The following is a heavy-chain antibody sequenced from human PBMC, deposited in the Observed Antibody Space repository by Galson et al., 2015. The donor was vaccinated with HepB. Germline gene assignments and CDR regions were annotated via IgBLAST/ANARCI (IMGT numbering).Heavy chain of an antibody. Sequence: SLRLSCAASGFTFGDYAMTWVRQAPGKGLEWVGFIRIKAYGRTTEYAASVKGRFTISRDDSKSIAYLQMNSLKSEDAAVYYCTRIIQHNDAFDIWGQGTMVTVSS. J-gene: IGHJ3*02. CDR1: GFTFGDYA. CDR2: IRIKAYGRTT. V-gene: IGHV3-49*04. D-gene: IGHD1-1*01. CDR3: TRIIQHNDAFDI.